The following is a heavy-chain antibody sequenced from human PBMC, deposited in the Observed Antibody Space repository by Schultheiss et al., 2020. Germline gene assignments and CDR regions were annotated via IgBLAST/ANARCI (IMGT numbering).Heavy chain of an antibody. CDR3: ARVYVGRAYYDSSGYYPDRYYFDY. CDR1: GGSISSGDYY. Sequence: SETLSLTCTVSGGSISSGDYYWSWIRQPPGKGLEWIGYIYYSGSTYYNPSLKSRVTISVDTSKNQFSLKLSSVTAADTAVYYCARVYVGRAYYDSSGYYPDRYYFDYWSQGTLVTVSS. V-gene: IGHV4-30-4*01. CDR2: IYYSGST. D-gene: IGHD3-22*01. J-gene: IGHJ4*02.